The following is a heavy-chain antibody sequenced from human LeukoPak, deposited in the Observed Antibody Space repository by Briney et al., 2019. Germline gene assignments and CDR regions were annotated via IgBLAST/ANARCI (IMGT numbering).Heavy chain of an antibody. D-gene: IGHD3-3*01. Sequence: GSLGLSCAASGFTFSSYSMNWVRQAPRKGLEWVSSISSSSSYIYYADSVKGRFTISRDNAKNSLYLQMNSLRAEDTAVYYCTRDPLWEWLSTGRYFQHWGQGTLVTVSS. CDR1: GFTFSSYS. V-gene: IGHV3-21*01. J-gene: IGHJ1*01. CDR3: TRDPLWEWLSTGRYFQH. CDR2: ISSSSSYI.